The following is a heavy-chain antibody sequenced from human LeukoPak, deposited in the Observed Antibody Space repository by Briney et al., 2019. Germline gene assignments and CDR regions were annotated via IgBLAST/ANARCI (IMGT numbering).Heavy chain of an antibody. V-gene: IGHV4-39*01. CDR2: IYYSGST. CDR1: GGSISSSSYY. J-gene: IGHJ6*03. CDR3: ARRVRVDPYYYYMDV. D-gene: IGHD3-10*01. Sequence: SETLSLTCTVSGGSISSSSYYWGWIRQPPGKGLEWTGSIYYSGSTYYNPSLKSRVTISVDTSKNQFSLKLSPVTAADTAVYYCARRVRVDPYYYYMDVWGKGTTVTVSS.